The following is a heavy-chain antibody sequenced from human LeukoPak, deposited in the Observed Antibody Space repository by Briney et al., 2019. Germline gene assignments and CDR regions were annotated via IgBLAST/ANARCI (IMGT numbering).Heavy chain of an antibody. J-gene: IGHJ6*03. CDR3: ARDHGSGSKPYYYYYMDV. V-gene: IGHV1-2*02. CDR1: GYTFTGYY. Sequence: GAPVKVSFKASGYTFTGYYMHWVRQAPGQGLEWMGWINPNSGGTNYAQKFQGRVTMTRDTSISTAYMELSRLRSDDTAVYYCARDHGSGSKPYYYYYMDVWGKGTTVTISS. CDR2: INPNSGGT. D-gene: IGHD3-10*01.